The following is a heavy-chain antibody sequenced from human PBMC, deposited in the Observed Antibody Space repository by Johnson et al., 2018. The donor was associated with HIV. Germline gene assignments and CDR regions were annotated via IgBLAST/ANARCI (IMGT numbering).Heavy chain of an antibody. J-gene: IGHJ3*01. CDR2: IWYDGSNN. Sequence: QVHLVESGGGVVQPGRSLRLSCAASGFTFSNYAMHWVRQAPGKGLEWVAVIWYDGSNNYYADSVKGRFTISKDNSRNSLYLQMNSLRAEDTAVYYCARDGPWLQSQRDAFDVWGRGTMVTVSS. CDR3: ARDGPWLQSQRDAFDV. D-gene: IGHD5-24*01. CDR1: GFTFSNYA. V-gene: IGHV3-33*01.